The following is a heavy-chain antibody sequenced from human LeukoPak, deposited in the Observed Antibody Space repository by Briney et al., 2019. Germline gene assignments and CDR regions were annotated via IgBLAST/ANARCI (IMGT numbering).Heavy chain of an antibody. Sequence: SETLSLTCTVSGGSISSYYWSWIRQPPGKGLEWIGYIYYSGSTNYNPSLKSRVTISVDTSKNQFSLKLSSVTAADTAVYYCARAFYDSSGYYLDYWGQGILVTVSS. CDR3: ARAFYDSSGYYLDY. CDR2: IYYSGST. J-gene: IGHJ4*02. V-gene: IGHV4-59*01. D-gene: IGHD3-22*01. CDR1: GGSISSYY.